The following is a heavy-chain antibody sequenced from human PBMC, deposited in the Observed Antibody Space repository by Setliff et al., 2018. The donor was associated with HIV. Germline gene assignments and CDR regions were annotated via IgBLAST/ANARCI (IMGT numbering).Heavy chain of an antibody. CDR3: ARDNNDDYSRVQMDV. CDR1: GYTFTSYG. Sequence: GASVKVSCKASGYTFTSYGISWVRQAPGQGLEWMGWISTYKGNTKYEQKFQGRVTMTTDTSTSTAYMELRSLRSADTAIYYCARDNNDDYSRVQMDVWGKGTTVTVSS. V-gene: IGHV1-18*04. D-gene: IGHD3-16*01. J-gene: IGHJ6*04. CDR2: ISTYKGNT.